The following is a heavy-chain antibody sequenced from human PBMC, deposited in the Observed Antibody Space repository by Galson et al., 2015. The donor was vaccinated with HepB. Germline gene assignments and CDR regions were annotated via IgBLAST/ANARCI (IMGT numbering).Heavy chain of an antibody. V-gene: IGHV4-31*03. CDR1: GGSISSGGYY. J-gene: IGHJ6*02. D-gene: IGHD3-16*01. CDR3: ARSWGSHWIDYYYGMDV. Sequence: QVQLQESGPGLVKPSQTLSLTCTVSGGSISSGGYYWSWIRQHPGKGLEWIGYIYYSGSTYYNPSLKSRVTISVDTSKNQFSLKLSSVTAADTAVYYCARSWGSHWIDYYYGMDVWGQGTTVTVSS. CDR2: IYYSGST.